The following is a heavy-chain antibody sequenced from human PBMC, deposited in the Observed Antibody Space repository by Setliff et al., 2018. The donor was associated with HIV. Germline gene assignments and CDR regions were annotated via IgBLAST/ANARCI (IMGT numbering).Heavy chain of an antibody. CDR1: GDGISSWQ. J-gene: IGHJ5*02. CDR2: VYASAYS. D-gene: IGHD2-15*01. Sequence: SETLSLTCTVSGDGISSWQWSWIRQPPGKALEWIGRVYASAYSNYNPSLKSRVTMSVDTSQNQFSLKLRSVNAADTAIYYCARQGGYASPLGSWGQGTLVTISS. V-gene: IGHV4-4*07. CDR3: ARQGGYASPLGS.